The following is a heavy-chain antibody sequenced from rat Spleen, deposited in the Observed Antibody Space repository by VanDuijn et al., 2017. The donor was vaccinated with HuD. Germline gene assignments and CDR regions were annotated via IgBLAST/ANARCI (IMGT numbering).Heavy chain of an antibody. V-gene: IGHV5-7*01. CDR2: ITYDGSST. Sequence: EVQLVESGGGLVQPGRSLKLSCAASGFTFSDYNMAWVRQAPKKGLEWVATITYDGSSTYYRDSVKGRFTISRDNAKSTLYLQMDSLRSEDTATYYCARRIGTGSGFAYWGQGTLVTVSS. J-gene: IGHJ3*01. D-gene: IGHD5-1*01. CDR3: ARRIGTGSGFAY. CDR1: GFTFSDYN.